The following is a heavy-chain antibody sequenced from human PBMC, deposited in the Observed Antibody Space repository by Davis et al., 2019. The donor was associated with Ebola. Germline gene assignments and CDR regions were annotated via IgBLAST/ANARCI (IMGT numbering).Heavy chain of an antibody. V-gene: IGHV3-11*06. D-gene: IGHD1-7*01. CDR1: GFTFSDYY. Sequence: PAGSLRLSCAASGFTFSDYYMSWIRQAPGKGLEWVSYISSSSSYTNYADSVKGRFTISRDNAKNSLYLQMNSLGAEDTAVYYCARDKGLELRRGMDVWGQGTTVTVSS. CDR3: ARDKGLELRRGMDV. J-gene: IGHJ6*02. CDR2: ISSSSSYT.